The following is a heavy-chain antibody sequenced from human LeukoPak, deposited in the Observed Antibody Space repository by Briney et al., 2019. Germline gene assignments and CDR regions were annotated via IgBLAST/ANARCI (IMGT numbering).Heavy chain of an antibody. D-gene: IGHD1-7*01. V-gene: IGHV3-53*01. J-gene: IGHJ4*02. CDR1: GFTVSSNY. CDR3: AKVPRAELTYYFDY. CDR2: IYSGGST. Sequence: GGSLRLSCAASGFTVSSNYMSWVRQAPGKGLEWVSVIYSGGSTYYADSVKGRFTISRDNSKNTLYLQMNSLRAEDTAVYYCAKVPRAELTYYFDYWGQGTLVTVSS.